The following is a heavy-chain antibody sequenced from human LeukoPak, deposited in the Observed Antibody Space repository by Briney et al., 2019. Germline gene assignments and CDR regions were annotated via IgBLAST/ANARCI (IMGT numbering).Heavy chain of an antibody. D-gene: IGHD3-22*01. V-gene: IGHV1-2*06. CDR3: GRARTPYYDSSAQSP. CDR2: INPNSGGT. J-gene: IGHJ5*02. Sequence: ASVKVSCKASGYTFTGYYMHWVRQPPGQGLEWMGRINPNSGGTNYAQKFQGRVTMTRDTSISTAYIELSGPRSDGKAVGYCGRARTPYYDSSAQSPWGQGTLVTVSS. CDR1: GYTFTGYY.